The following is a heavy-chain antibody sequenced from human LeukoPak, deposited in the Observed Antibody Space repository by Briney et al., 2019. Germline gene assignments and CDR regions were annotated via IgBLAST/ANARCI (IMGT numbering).Heavy chain of an antibody. V-gene: IGHV1-2*02. Sequence: ASVSVSCKASGYTFTSYGISWVRQAPGQGLEWMGWINPNSGGTDYAQKFQGRVTMTRDTSISTAYMELSRLRSDDTAVYYCARDQVYNSAQGVVDYWGQGTLATVSS. D-gene: IGHD6-19*01. CDR2: INPNSGGT. CDR1: GYTFTSYG. CDR3: ARDQVYNSAQGVVDY. J-gene: IGHJ4*02.